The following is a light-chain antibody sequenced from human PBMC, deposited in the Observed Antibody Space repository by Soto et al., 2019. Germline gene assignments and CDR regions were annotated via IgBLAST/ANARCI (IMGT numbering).Light chain of an antibody. CDR2: QAS. Sequence: DIQMTQSPSTLSASVCDRVTMTSRASQTISSWLAWYQQKPGTAPKVLIYQASNLQSGVPSRFSGSGSGTEFTLTISSLQPEDFATYYCQQHHSYPDAFGRGTKVDIK. CDR3: QQHHSYPDA. V-gene: IGKV1-5*03. J-gene: IGKJ1*01. CDR1: QTISSW.